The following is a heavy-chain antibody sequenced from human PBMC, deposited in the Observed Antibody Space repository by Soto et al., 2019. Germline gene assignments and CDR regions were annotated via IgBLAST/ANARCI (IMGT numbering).Heavy chain of an antibody. Sequence: QVQLVESGGGVVQPGRSLRLSCAASGFTFSTYGMHWVRQAPGKGLEWVAVIWYDGSNKYYADSVKGRITISRDNSKNTLYLQMNSLSAEDTAVYYCARDQGRGYSYGFDYWGQGTLVTVSS. CDR1: GFTFSTYG. CDR2: IWYDGSNK. D-gene: IGHD5-18*01. J-gene: IGHJ4*02. V-gene: IGHV3-33*01. CDR3: ARDQGRGYSYGFDY.